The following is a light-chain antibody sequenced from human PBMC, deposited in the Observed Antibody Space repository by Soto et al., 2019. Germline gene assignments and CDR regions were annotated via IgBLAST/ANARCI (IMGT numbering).Light chain of an antibody. CDR2: AAS. V-gene: IGKV1-39*01. Sequence: DIQMSQSPSSLSASVGDRVTTTCRASQSITSYLHWYEQKPGKAPKLLIYAASSLQSGVPSRFSGSGSGTDFTLTISSLQPEDFATYYCQQSYSTPWTFRQGNKVEIK. J-gene: IGKJ1*01. CDR1: QSITSY. CDR3: QQSYSTPWT.